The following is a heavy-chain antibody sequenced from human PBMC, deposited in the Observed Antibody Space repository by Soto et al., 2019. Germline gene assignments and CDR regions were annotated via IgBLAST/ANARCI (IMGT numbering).Heavy chain of an antibody. CDR1: GFSLTTSGVG. Sequence: QITLKESGPPRVKPTQTLALTCTFSGFSLTTSGVGVGWIRKAPGKALEWLAVIYLDDDKRYNPSLKNRLTITKDTSKNQVVLLMADMDPVDTATYFCAHRGYMYGNWDHGYFDYWGQGTLVTVSS. CDR3: AHRGYMYGNWDHGYFDY. CDR2: IYLDDDK. V-gene: IGHV2-5*02. D-gene: IGHD7-27*01. J-gene: IGHJ4*02.